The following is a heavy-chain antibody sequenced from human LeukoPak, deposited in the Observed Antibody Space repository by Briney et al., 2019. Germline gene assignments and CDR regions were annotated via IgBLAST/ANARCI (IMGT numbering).Heavy chain of an antibody. J-gene: IGHJ4*02. V-gene: IGHV3-7*01. CDR3: AREGRAAALDY. CDR2: IKQDGSEK. CDR1: GFTFSSYW. Sequence: GGSLRLSCGASGFTFSSYWMSWVRQAPRKGLEWVANIKQDGSEKYYVDSVKGRFTISRDNAKNSLYLQMNSLRAEDTAVYYCAREGRAAALDYRGQGTLVTVSS. D-gene: IGHD6-13*01.